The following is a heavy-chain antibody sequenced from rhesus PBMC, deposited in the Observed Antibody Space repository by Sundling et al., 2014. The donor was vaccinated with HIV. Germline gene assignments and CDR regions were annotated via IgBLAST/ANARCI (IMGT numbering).Heavy chain of an antibody. CDR2: FYGSGSST. D-gene: IGHD5-36*01. J-gene: IGHJ4*01. CDR3: ARGYSYGRYYFDY. Sequence: QAQLQESGPGLVKPSETLPLTCAVSGSPISNNYWTWIRQAPGKGLEWIGYFYGSGSSTNYNPSLKSRVTLSVDTSKNQLSLQLSSVTAADTAVYYCARGYSYGRYYFDYWGQGVLVTVSS. CDR1: GSPISNNY. V-gene: IGHV4-169*01.